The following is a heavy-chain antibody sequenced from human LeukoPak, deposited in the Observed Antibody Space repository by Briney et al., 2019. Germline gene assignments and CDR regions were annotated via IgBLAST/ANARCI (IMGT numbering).Heavy chain of an antibody. Sequence: SETLSLTCAVYGGSFSGYYWSWIRQPPGKGLEWIGEINHSGSTNYNPSLKSRVTISVDTSKNQFSLKLSSVTAADTAVYYCARGRYYDYVWGSYRQRYLDYWGQGTLVTVSS. V-gene: IGHV4-34*01. D-gene: IGHD3-16*02. J-gene: IGHJ4*02. CDR3: ARGRYYDYVWGSYRQRYLDY. CDR1: GGSFSGYY. CDR2: INHSGST.